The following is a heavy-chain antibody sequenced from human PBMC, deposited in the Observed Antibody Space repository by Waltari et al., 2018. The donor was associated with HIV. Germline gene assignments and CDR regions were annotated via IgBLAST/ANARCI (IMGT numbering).Heavy chain of an antibody. CDR1: GVTFSRHW. CDR3: ARDSPGDYYDSSGYYDY. Sequence: EVQLVESGGGLVQPGGSLRLSCAAYGVTFSRHWMHWVRQAPGKGLVWVSRINSDGSSTSYADSVKGRFTISRDNAKNTLYLQMNSLRAEDTAVYYCARDSPGDYYDSSGYYDYWGQGTLVTVSS. D-gene: IGHD3-22*01. V-gene: IGHV3-74*01. J-gene: IGHJ4*02. CDR2: INSDGSST.